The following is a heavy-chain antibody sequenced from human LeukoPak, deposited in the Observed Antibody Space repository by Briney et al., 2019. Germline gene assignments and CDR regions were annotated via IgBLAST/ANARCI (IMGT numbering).Heavy chain of an antibody. CDR2: INEDGSDK. V-gene: IGHV3-7*05. D-gene: IGHD1-26*01. J-gene: IGHJ4*02. CDR3: ATWSNAWEFGY. CDR1: GFTFSSSW. Sequence: GGSLRLSCAASGFTFSSSWMTWVRHAPGPGLELVAHINEDGSDKYYVDSVTGRFSISRDNTKNSLYLQMSSLRAEDTAVYYCATWSNAWEFGYWGQGTLVSVSS.